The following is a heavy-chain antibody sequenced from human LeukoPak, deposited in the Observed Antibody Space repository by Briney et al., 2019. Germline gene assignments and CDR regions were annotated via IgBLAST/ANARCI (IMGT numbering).Heavy chain of an antibody. CDR1: GFTFNSYW. D-gene: IGHD3-22*01. CDR2: INSDGSST. V-gene: IGHV3-74*01. Sequence: SGGSLRLSCAASGFTFNSYWMHRVRQAPGKGLVWVSRINSDGSSTSYADSVKGRFTISRDNAKNTLYLQMNSLRAEDTAVYYCARGPYYYDSSCFDYWGQGTLVTVSS. J-gene: IGHJ4*02. CDR3: ARGPYYYDSSCFDY.